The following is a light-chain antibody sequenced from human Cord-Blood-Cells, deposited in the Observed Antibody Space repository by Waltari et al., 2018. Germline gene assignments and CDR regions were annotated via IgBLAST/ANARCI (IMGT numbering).Light chain of an antibody. V-gene: IGKV4-1*01. CDR1: QSVLYSSNNKNY. Sequence: DIVMTQSPDSLAVSLGERATINCKSSQSVLYSSNNKNYLAWYQQKPGQPPKLLIYWASTRESGGTDRFSGSGSGTDFTLTTSSLQAEDVAVYYCQQYYSTPLTFGGGTKVEIK. CDR2: WAS. J-gene: IGKJ4*01. CDR3: QQYYSTPLT.